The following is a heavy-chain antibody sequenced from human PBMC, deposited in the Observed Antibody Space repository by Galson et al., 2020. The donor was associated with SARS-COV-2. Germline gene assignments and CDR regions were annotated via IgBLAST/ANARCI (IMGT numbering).Heavy chain of an antibody. CDR2: ISYDGDNE. Sequence: TGGSLRLSCAASGFTFSNYAMHWVRQAPGKGLEWVAIISYDGDNEYYADSVKGRFTLSRDNSKNSLYLHMNSLRVEDTAVYYCARDPGTLVTPASVDYWGQGTLVTVSS. V-gene: IGHV3-30-3*01. J-gene: IGHJ4*02. CDR1: GFTFSNYA. CDR3: ARDPGTLVTPASVDY. D-gene: IGHD4-4*01.